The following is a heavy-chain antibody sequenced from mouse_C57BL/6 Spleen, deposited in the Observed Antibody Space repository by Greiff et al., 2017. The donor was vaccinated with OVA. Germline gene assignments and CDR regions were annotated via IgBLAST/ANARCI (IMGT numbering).Heavy chain of an antibody. Sequence: EVMLVESGGGLVKPGGSLKLSCAASGFTFSSYAMSWVRPTPEKRLEWVATISDGGSYTYYPDNVKGRFTISRDNAKTNLYLQMSHLKSEDTAMYYCAREEIEVYFDYWGQGTTLTVSS. V-gene: IGHV5-4*01. CDR3: AREEIEVYFDY. CDR1: GFTFSSYA. CDR2: ISDGGSYT. J-gene: IGHJ2*01.